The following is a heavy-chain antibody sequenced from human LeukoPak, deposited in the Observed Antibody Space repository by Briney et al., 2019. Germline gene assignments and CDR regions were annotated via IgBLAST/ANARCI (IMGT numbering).Heavy chain of an antibody. CDR1: GLTVSSNS. Sequence: GGSLRLSCAASGLTVSSNSMSWVRQAPGKGLEWVSVIYSGSTYYADSVKGRFTISRDNSKNTLYLQMNSLRAEDTAVYYCARDLREPRMGCSSTSCYTLGGYYYYGMDVWGQGTTVTVSS. J-gene: IGHJ6*02. CDR2: IYSGST. D-gene: IGHD2-2*02. V-gene: IGHV3-53*01. CDR3: ARDLREPRMGCSSTSCYTLGGYYYYGMDV.